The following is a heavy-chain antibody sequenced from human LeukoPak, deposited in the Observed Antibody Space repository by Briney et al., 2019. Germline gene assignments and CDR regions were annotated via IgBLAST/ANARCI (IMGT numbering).Heavy chain of an antibody. J-gene: IGHJ6*02. D-gene: IGHD6-6*01. Sequence: GGSLRLSCAASGFTFSSYAMSWVRQAPGKGLEWVSAISGSGGSTYYADSVKGRFTISRDNSKNTLYLQMNSLRAEDTAVYYCAKGEYSSSPGYYYYGMDVWGQGTTVTVSS. CDR2: ISGSGGST. CDR3: AKGEYSSSPGYYYYGMDV. V-gene: IGHV3-23*01. CDR1: GFTFSSYA.